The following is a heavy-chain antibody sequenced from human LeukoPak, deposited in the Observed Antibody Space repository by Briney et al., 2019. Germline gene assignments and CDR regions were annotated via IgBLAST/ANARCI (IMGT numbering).Heavy chain of an antibody. Sequence: GGSLRLSCAASGFTFSNAWMSWVRQAPGKGLEWVGRIKSQTDGGPTDYAAPVKGRFTVSRDDSKNTLYLQMTSLKSEDTALYYCTTDKLPHMAAAGIEDFWGQGTLVTVSS. CDR2: IKSQTDGGPT. CDR3: TTDKLPHMAAAGIEDF. D-gene: IGHD6-13*01. CDR1: GFTFSNAW. J-gene: IGHJ4*02. V-gene: IGHV3-15*01.